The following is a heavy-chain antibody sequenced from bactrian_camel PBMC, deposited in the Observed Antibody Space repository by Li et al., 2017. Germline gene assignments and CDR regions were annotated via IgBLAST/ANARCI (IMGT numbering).Heavy chain of an antibody. Sequence: HVQLVESGGGSVQSGGSLRLSCAASGNTYGSYCIGWFRQAPGKEREAVAGINSAGSNTYYAESVKGRFTISRDNAKNTVYLQMNSVKPEDTAVYYCANGVISGAYWGQGTQVTVS. J-gene: IGHJ4*01. CDR2: INSAGSNT. CDR1: GNTYGSYC. CDR3: ANGVISGAY. V-gene: IGHV3S6*01.